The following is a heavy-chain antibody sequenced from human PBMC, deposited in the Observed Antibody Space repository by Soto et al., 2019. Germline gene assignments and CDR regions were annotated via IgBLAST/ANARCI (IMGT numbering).Heavy chain of an antibody. CDR1: GFTFTNYA. J-gene: IGHJ6*02. Sequence: GGSLRLSCAASGFTFTNYAMHWVRQAPGKGLECVAVISHDGSNRYYAKSVKGRFTISRDNSENTLYLHMNSLRAEDTAVYYCAREKVERAMEWDYKYYGMDVWGQGTTVTVSS. CDR2: ISHDGSNR. CDR3: AREKVERAMEWDYKYYGMDV. D-gene: IGHD3-3*01. V-gene: IGHV3-30-3*01.